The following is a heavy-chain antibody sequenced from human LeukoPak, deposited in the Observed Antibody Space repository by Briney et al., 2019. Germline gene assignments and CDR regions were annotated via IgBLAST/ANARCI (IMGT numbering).Heavy chain of an antibody. D-gene: IGHD6-13*01. V-gene: IGHV3-43D*03. J-gene: IGHJ4*02. CDR3: AKPRYGSSWYQNYFDY. Sequence: GGSLRLSCAASGFTFDDYAMHWVRQAPGKGLEWVSLTTWDVGSTYYADSVKGRFTISRDNSKNSLYLQTNSLRAEDTALYYCAKPRYGSSWYQNYFDYWGQGTLVTVSS. CDR1: GFTFDDYA. CDR2: TTWDVGST.